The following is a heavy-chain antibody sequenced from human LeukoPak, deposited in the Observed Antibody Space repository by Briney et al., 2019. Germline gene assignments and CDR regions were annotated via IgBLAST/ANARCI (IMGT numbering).Heavy chain of an antibody. CDR2: IYHSGNT. V-gene: IGHV4-38-2*02. J-gene: IGHJ4*02. Sequence: SETLSLTCTVSGYSISNGFYWGWIRQPPGKGLEWIGSIYHSGNTYYNPSLKSRVTISADTSKNQFSLKLSSVTAADTAVYYCATYDGSGSYPLDYWGQGTLVTVSS. CDR1: GYSISNGFY. D-gene: IGHD3-10*01. CDR3: ATYDGSGSYPLDY.